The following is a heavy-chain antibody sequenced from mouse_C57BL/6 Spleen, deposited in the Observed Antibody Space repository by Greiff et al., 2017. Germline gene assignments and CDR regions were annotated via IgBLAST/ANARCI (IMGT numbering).Heavy chain of an antibody. D-gene: IGHD1-1*01. CDR3: ARNYGSSYGVFDY. V-gene: IGHV1-81*01. Sequence: VQLQESGAELARPGASVKLSCKASGYTFTSYGISWVKQRTGQGLEWIGEIYPRSGNTYYNEKFKGKATLTADKSSSTAYMELRSLTSEDSAVYFCARNYGSSYGVFDYWGQGTTLTVSS. CDR2: IYPRSGNT. J-gene: IGHJ2*01. CDR1: GYTFTSYG.